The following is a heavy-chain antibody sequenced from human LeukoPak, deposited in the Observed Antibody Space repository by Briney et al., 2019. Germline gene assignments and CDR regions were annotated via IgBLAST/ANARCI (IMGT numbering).Heavy chain of an antibody. D-gene: IGHD2-8*01. CDR1: GGSISSYY. J-gene: IGHJ4*02. V-gene: IGHV4-4*07. CDR3: ASVFVLMVYAIFVSIAH. CDR2: IYTSGST. Sequence: SETLSLTCTVSGGSISSYYWSWIRQPAGKGLEWIGRIYTSGSTNYNPSLKSRVTMSVGTSKNQFSLKLSSVTAADTAVYYCASVFVLMVYAIFVSIAHWGQGTLVTVSS.